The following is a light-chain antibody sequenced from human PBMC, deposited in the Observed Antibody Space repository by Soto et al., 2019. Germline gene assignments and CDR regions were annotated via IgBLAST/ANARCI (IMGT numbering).Light chain of an antibody. CDR2: EVS. CDR3: SSYAGSNKV. V-gene: IGLV2-8*01. Sequence: QSALTQPPSASGSPGQSVTISCTGTSSDDGAYNYVSWYQQHPGKAPKLMIYEVSKWPSGVPDRFSGSKSGNTASLTVSGLQAEDEADYYCSSYAGSNKVFGGGTQLTVL. CDR1: SSDDGAYNY. J-gene: IGLJ2*01.